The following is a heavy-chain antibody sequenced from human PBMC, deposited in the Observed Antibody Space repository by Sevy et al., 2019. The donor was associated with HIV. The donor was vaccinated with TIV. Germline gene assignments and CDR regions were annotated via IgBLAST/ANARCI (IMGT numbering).Heavy chain of an antibody. CDR1: GYTFTSYD. D-gene: IGHD3-3*01. J-gene: IGHJ6*02. V-gene: IGHV1-8*01. Sequence: ASVKVSCKPSGYTFTSYDINWVRQATGQGLEWMGWMNPNSGNTGYAQKFQGRVTMTRNTSISTAYMELSSLRSEDTAVYYCARSYYDFWSGYYVYYYYGMDVWGQGTTVTVSS. CDR2: MNPNSGNT. CDR3: ARSYYDFWSGYYVYYYYGMDV.